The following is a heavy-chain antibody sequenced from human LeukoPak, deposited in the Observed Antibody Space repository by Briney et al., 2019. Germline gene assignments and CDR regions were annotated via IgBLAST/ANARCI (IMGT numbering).Heavy chain of an antibody. V-gene: IGHV4-59*05. CDR2: IYYSGNT. J-gene: IGHJ6*03. Sequence: SETLSLTCTVSGGSISSYYWSWIRQPPGKGLEWIGSIYYSGNTYYNPSLKSRVTISVDTSKNQFSLKLSSVTAADTAVYYCARLYYYYYYMDVWGKGTTVTISS. CDR3: ARLYYYYYYMDV. CDR1: GGSISSYY.